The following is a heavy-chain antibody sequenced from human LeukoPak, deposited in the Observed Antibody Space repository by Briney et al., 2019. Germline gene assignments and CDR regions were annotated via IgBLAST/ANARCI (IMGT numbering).Heavy chain of an antibody. CDR2: IYSSGST. CDR3: ARSDGYGLVGI. D-gene: IGHD3-10*01. Sequence: SETLSLTCTVSGGSISSSSYYWGWIRQPPGKGLEWIGSIYSSGSTYYNPSLKSRVIIIIDTPENHFSLTLSSVTAADTAVYYCARSDGYGLVGIWGQGTMVTVSS. CDR1: GGSISSSSYY. V-gene: IGHV4-39*07. J-gene: IGHJ3*02.